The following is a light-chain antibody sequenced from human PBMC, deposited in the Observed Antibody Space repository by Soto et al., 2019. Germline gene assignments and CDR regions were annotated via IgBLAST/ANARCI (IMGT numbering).Light chain of an antibody. CDR2: EVG. V-gene: IGLV2-14*01. CDR3: SSYTSSNSVV. Sequence: QSALTQPASVSGSPGQSITISCTGTSSDIGTYIYVSWYLQHPGKAPKLLIYEVGNRPSGVSNRFSGSKSGTTASLTISGLQAEDEADYYWSSYTSSNSVVFGGGTKLTVL. J-gene: IGLJ2*01. CDR1: SSDIGTYIY.